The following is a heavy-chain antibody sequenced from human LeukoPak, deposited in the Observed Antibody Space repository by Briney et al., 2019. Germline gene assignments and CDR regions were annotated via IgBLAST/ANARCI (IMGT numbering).Heavy chain of an antibody. D-gene: IGHD6-19*01. CDR3: ARVKYRAVAGFDY. J-gene: IGHJ4*02. Sequence: PGGSLRLSCAASGFTFSDYYMSWIRQAPGKGLEWVSYISSSGSTIYYADSVKGRFTISRDNAKNSLYLQMNNLRAEDTAVYYCARVKYRAVAGFDYWGQGTLVTVSS. CDR1: GFTFSDYY. CDR2: ISSSGSTI. V-gene: IGHV3-11*01.